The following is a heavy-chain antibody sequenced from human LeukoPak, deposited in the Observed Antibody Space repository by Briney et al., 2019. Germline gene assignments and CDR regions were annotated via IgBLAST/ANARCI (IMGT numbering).Heavy chain of an antibody. J-gene: IGHJ5*02. D-gene: IGHD6-19*01. CDR3: AREVYSSGWSPNGFDP. V-gene: IGHV4-34*01. Sequence: SETLTLTCAVYGGSFSGYYWSWIRQPPGKGLEWIGEINHSGSTKYNPSLKSRVTISVDTSKNQFSLKLSSVTAADTAVYYCAREVYSSGWSPNGFDPWGQGTLVTVSS. CDR2: INHSGST. CDR1: GGSFSGYY.